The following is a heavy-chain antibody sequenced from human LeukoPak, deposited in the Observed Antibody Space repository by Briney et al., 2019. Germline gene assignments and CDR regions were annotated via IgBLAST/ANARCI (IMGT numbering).Heavy chain of an antibody. D-gene: IGHD2-2*02. CDR3: ARGPPCSSTSCYTPFDY. CDR1: GFTVSNNY. J-gene: IGHJ4*02. V-gene: IGHV3-53*01. CDR2: IYSGGST. Sequence: GGSLRLSCAASGFTVSNNYMSWVRQAPGKGLDWVLAIYSGGSTYYADSVKGRFTISRDNSKNTLYLQMISLRAEDTAVYYCARGPPCSSTSCYTPFDYWGQGTLVTVSS.